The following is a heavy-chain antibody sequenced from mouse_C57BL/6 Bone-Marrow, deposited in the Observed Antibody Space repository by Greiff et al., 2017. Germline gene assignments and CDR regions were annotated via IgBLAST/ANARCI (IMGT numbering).Heavy chain of an antibody. V-gene: IGHV1-64*01. CDR1: GYTFTSYW. Sequence: QVQLQQPGAELVKPGASVKLSCKASGYTFTSYWMHWVKQRPGKGLVWIGMIHPNSGSTNYNEKFKRKATLTVDKSSSTAYMQLSILTSEDSAVSYCARSTPYYGSGNSYYFDYWGQGTTLTVSS. CDR3: ARSTPYYGSGNSYYFDY. D-gene: IGHD1-1*01. CDR2: IHPNSGST. J-gene: IGHJ2*01.